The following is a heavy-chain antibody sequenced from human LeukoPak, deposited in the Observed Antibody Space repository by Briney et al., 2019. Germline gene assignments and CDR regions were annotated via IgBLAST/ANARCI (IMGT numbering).Heavy chain of an antibody. V-gene: IGHV3-23*01. CDR2: ISGSGDGT. D-gene: IGHD2-15*01. CDR1: GFTFSSYA. CDR3: AKDTLGWVAATPRY. Sequence: LSGGSLRLSCAASGFTFSSYAMSWVRQAPGKGLEWVSAISGSGDGTYHADSVKGRFTISRDNSKNTLYLQMNSLRAEDTAVYYCAKDTLGWVAATPRYWGQGTLVTVSS. J-gene: IGHJ4*02.